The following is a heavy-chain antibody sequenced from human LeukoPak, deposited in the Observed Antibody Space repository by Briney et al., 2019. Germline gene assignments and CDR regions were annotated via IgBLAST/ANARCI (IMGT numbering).Heavy chain of an antibody. CDR1: GFTFSSYS. Sequence: GGSLRLSCAASGFTFSSYSMTWVRQAPGKGLEWVSSISSSSYIYYADSVKGRFTISRDNSKNTLYLQMNSLRAEDTAVYYCAKGQQVVPAAPFDYWGQGTLVTVSS. CDR2: ISSSSYI. D-gene: IGHD2-2*01. J-gene: IGHJ4*02. CDR3: AKGQQVVPAAPFDY. V-gene: IGHV3-21*04.